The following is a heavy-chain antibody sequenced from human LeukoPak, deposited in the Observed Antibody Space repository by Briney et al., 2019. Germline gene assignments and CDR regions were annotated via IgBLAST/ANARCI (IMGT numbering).Heavy chain of an antibody. V-gene: IGHV3-11*01. CDR2: ISSGSTPSTI. CDR1: GLTFSDSY. D-gene: IGHD3-22*01. J-gene: IGHJ4*02. Sequence: PGGSLRLSCAASGLTFSDSYMSWIRQAPGMGLEWVSYISSGSTPSTIYYADSVKGRFTISRDNAKNSLYLQMNSLRAEDTAVYYCARDQDDSSDYWGQGTLVTVSS. CDR3: ARDQDDSSDY.